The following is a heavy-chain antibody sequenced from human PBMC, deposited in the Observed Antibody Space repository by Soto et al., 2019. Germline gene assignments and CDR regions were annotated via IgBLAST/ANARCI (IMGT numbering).Heavy chain of an antibody. J-gene: IGHJ5*02. V-gene: IGHV1-46*01. CDR1: GYTFSDYY. CDR2: INPRGGSA. CDR3: ARGSWFDP. Sequence: QVHLVQSGAEVKKPGASVKVPCKASGYTFSDYYMNWVRQAPGQGLEWMGIINPRGGSATYTQKFQGRVTMTRDTSTSTVYMELSSLRSEDTAVYYCARGSWFDPWGQGTPVTVSA.